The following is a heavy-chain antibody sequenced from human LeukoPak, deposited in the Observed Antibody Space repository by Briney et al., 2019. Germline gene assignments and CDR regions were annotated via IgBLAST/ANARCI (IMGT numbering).Heavy chain of an antibody. D-gene: IGHD3-10*02. Sequence: SETLSLTCGASGYSISSGSWWGWIRQPPGKGLEWIGYIYYSGDIDYNQSLKSRVTMSVDTSKNQFSLKLSSVTAVDTAVYYCASVNVRGAPTRVDYWGQGTLVTVSS. CDR3: ASVNVRGAPTRVDY. CDR2: IYYSGDI. J-gene: IGHJ4*02. CDR1: GYSISSGSW. V-gene: IGHV4-28*05.